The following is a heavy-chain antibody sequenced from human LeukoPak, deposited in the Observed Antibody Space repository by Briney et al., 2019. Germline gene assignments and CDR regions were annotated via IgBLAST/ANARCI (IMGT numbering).Heavy chain of an antibody. V-gene: IGHV3-49*03. CDR1: GFTFGDYA. D-gene: IGHD3-10*01. J-gene: IGHJ3*02. CDR3: TRGAYGSGSYSPFSDFDI. Sequence: PGGSLRLSCTTSGFTFGDYAMTWFRQAPGKGLEWVGFIRSKFYGGTTEYVASVKGRFTISRDDFKSIAYLQMNSLKTEDTAVYYRTRGAYGSGSYSPFSDFDIWGQGTMVTVSS. CDR2: IRSKFYGGTT.